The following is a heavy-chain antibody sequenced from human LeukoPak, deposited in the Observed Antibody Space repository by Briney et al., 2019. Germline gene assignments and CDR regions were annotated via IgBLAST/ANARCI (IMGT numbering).Heavy chain of an antibody. CDR3: ARAIYCSSTSCYYLPYYYGMDV. D-gene: IGHD2-2*01. CDR1: GYTFTNYA. Sequence: WASVKVSCKAPGYTFTNYAMHWVRQAPGQRLEWMGWINADNGNTKYSQKFQGRVTITRDTSASTAYMELSSLRSEDTAVYYCARAIYCSSTSCYYLPYYYGMDVWGKGTTVTVSS. V-gene: IGHV1-3*01. J-gene: IGHJ6*04. CDR2: INADNGNT.